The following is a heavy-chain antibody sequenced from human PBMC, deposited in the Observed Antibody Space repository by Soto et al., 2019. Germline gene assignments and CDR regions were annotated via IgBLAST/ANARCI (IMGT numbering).Heavy chain of an antibody. J-gene: IGHJ5*02. CDR1: GGSISSGGYP. CDR3: ARVSHLIAAAGFNWFDP. Sequence: TLSLTCAVSGGSISSGGYPWSWIRQPPGKGLEWIGYIYHSGSTYYNPSLKSRVNISVDRSKNQFSLKMSSVTAAETAVYYCARVSHLIAAAGFNWFDPWGHGTLVTVSS. V-gene: IGHV4-30-2*01. CDR2: IYHSGST. D-gene: IGHD6-13*01.